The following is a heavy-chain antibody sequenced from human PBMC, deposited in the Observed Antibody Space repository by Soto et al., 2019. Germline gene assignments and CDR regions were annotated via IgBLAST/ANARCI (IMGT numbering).Heavy chain of an antibody. CDR2: IIPIFGTA. CDR3: ARIVTRYDSRLNDP. CDR1: GGTFSSYA. J-gene: IGHJ5*02. Sequence: ASVKVSCKASGGTFSSYAISWVRQAPGQGLEWMGGIIPIFGTANYAQKFQGRVTITADESTSTAYMELSSLRSEDTAVYYCARIVTRYDSRLNDPWGQGTLVTVSS. V-gene: IGHV1-69*13. D-gene: IGHD3-22*01.